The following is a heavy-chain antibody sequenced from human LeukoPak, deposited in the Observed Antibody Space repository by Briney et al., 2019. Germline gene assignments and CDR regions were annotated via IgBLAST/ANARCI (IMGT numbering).Heavy chain of an antibody. CDR3: AKDYY. Sequence: GGSLRLSCAASGFTFVDYPMHWVRQGPGKGLEWVSLISADGATTYYADSVKGRFTISRDNSKTSLYLQMNSLRPEDTALYYCAKDYYWGQGTLVTVSS. J-gene: IGHJ4*02. CDR2: ISADGATT. V-gene: IGHV3-43*02. CDR1: GFTFVDYP.